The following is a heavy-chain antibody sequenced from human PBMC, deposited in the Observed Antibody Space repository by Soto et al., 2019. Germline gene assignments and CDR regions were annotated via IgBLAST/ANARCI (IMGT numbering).Heavy chain of an antibody. CDR3: TRGVLA. CDR2: ISPSGSP. V-gene: IGHV4-30-2*01. Sequence: QVQLQESGSRLVRPSQTVSLTCSVSGGSVNSGGYSWSWIWQPPGKGLEWIAFISPSGSPAYNPSLKSRVTISVDRSKNQISLELSSVTAADTAVYYCTRGVLAWGPGTRVTVSS. J-gene: IGHJ5*02. CDR1: GGSVNSGGYS. D-gene: IGHD2-8*01.